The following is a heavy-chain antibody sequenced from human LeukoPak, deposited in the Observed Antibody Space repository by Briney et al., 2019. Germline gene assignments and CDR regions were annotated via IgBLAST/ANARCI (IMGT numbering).Heavy chain of an antibody. CDR2: IYHSGST. D-gene: IGHD3-10*01. Sequence: SQTLSLTCAVSGGSISSGGYSWSWIRQPPGKGLEWIGYIYHSGSTYYNPSLKSRVTISVDRSKNQFSLKLSSVTAADTAVYYCARGNPTFYGSGHDLDYWGQGTLVTVSS. J-gene: IGHJ4*02. CDR3: ARGNPTFYGSGHDLDY. V-gene: IGHV4-30-2*01. CDR1: GGSISSGGYS.